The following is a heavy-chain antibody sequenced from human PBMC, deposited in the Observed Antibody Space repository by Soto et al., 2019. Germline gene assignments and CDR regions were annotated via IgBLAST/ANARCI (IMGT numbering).Heavy chain of an antibody. Sequence: QVQLVQSGAEVKKPGASVKVSCKASGYTFASYAISWMRQAPGQGLECMGGISAYNGNTNYSQKLKGRVTMPTDTSTSTASMELRSLRSDDTAVYYCARDPPPPDYWGQGTLVTVSS. CDR2: ISAYNGNT. CDR1: GYTFASYA. V-gene: IGHV1-18*01. CDR3: ARDPPPPDY. J-gene: IGHJ4*02.